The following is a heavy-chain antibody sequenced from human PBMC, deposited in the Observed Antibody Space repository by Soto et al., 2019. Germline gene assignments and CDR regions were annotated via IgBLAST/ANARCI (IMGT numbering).Heavy chain of an antibody. D-gene: IGHD3-10*01. J-gene: IGHJ5*02. Sequence: EVQLVESGGGLVKPGESLRLSCAASGFTFSTAWMTWVRQAPGRGLEWVARIKTTSDGGTIHYAAPVKGRFTISRDDSKDTLFLQMNSLIIEDTALYYCIRDPYGSTWGQGTLVTVSS. CDR3: IRDPYGST. V-gene: IGHV3-15*01. CDR2: IKTTSDGGTI. CDR1: GFTFSTAW.